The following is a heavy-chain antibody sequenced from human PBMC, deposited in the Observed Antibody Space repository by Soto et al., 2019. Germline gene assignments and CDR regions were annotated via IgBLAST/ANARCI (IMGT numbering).Heavy chain of an antibody. CDR3: VSWVSAHFDY. Sequence: GGSLRLSCAASGFTFDSPYSHGMSWVRQSPGKGPEWVSTISSNGANTHYAESVKGRFTISKDASRNTVHLHMNSLRAEDTATYFCVSWVSAHFDYWGHGTPVTVSS. CDR2: ISSNGANT. CDR1: GFTFDSPYSHG. V-gene: IGHV3-23*01. D-gene: IGHD2-8*01. J-gene: IGHJ4*01.